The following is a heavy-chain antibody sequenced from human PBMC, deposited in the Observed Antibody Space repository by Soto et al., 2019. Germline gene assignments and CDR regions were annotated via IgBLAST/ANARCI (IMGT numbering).Heavy chain of an antibody. CDR3: ARQDGAANYHFDY. J-gene: IGHJ4*01. V-gene: IGHV5-51*01. Sequence: PGESLKISCKGSDYGFAVYWIAWVRQMPGKGLEWMGIIYPSDSDTRYSPSFQGQVTISADKSISTAYLQWSSLKASDTAMYYCARQDGAANYHFDYCGHGTLVTVSS. D-gene: IGHD1-7*01. CDR1: DYGFAVYW. CDR2: IYPSDSDT.